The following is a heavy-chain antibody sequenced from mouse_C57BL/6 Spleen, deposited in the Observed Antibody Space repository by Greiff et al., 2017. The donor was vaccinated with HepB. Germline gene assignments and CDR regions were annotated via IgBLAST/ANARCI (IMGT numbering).Heavy chain of an antibody. J-gene: IGHJ3*01. CDR1: GFSLTSYG. D-gene: IGHD2-5*01. Sequence: VKLMESGPGLVQPSQSLSITCTVSGFSLTSYGVHWVRQSPGKGLEWLGVIWSGGSTDYNAAFISRLSISKDNSKSQVFFKMNSLQADDTAIYYCARNSNYLFAYWGQGTLVTVSA. V-gene: IGHV2-2*01. CDR2: IWSGGST. CDR3: ARNSNYLFAY.